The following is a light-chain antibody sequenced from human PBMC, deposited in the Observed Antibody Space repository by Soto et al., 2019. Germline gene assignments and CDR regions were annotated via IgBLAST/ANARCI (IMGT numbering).Light chain of an antibody. J-gene: IGLJ1*01. V-gene: IGLV2-23*02. CDR1: SSDVGSYNL. CDR2: EVS. CDR3: CSYAGSYYV. Sequence: PRAVTESTARSFTISCTETSSDVGSYNLVSWYQQHPGKAPKLMIYEVSKRPSGVSNRFSGSKSGNTASPTISGLQAEDEADYYCCSYAGSYYVFGTGTKVTVL.